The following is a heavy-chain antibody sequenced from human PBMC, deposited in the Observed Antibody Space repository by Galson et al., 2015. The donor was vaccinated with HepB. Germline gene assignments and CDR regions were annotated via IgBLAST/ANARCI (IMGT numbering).Heavy chain of an antibody. J-gene: IGHJ5*02. CDR1: GYTFSTYA. Sequence: SVKVSCKASGYTFSTYAMNWVRQAPGQGLEWMGWINTNTGNPTYAQGFTGRFVFSLDTSVSTAYLQISSLKAEDSAVYFCARDSSYGSGSYRWFDPWGQGTLVTVSS. CDR3: ARDSSYGSGSYRWFDP. V-gene: IGHV7-4-1*02. D-gene: IGHD3-10*01. CDR2: INTNTGNP.